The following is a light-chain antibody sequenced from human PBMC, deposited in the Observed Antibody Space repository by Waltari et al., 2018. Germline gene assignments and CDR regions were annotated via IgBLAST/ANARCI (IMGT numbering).Light chain of an antibody. CDR1: SLRRYY. Sequence: SSELTQDPTVSVALGQTVRITCQGDSLRRYYPSWYQQRPGQAPILVLYGQDSRPSGIPDRFSGSKSGNTASLTISGLQADDEADYYCSSYSSSSTLYVFGTGTKVTV. V-gene: IGLV3-19*01. CDR2: GQD. CDR3: SSYSSSSTLYV. J-gene: IGLJ1*01.